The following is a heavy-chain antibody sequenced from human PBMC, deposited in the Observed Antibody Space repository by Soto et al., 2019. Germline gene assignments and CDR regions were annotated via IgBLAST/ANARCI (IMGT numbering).Heavy chain of an antibody. D-gene: IGHD3-16*01. J-gene: IGHJ3*01. CDR3: ARDYYDGSASYGIEF. V-gene: IGHV1-2*04. CDR1: GYTFTGYY. CDR2: INPKTGGA. Sequence: QVHLVQSGAEVKKPGASVKVSCKASGYTFTGYYIHWVRQAPGQGLDWMGWINPKTGGANIAQKCQGWVPMTRDTSISTTCTELSNLRSNDTAVYYCARDYYDGSASYGIEFWGQGTMVTVAS.